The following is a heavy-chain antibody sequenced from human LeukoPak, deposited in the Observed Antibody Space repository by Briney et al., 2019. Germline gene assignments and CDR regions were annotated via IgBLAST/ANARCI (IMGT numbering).Heavy chain of an antibody. CDR1: GYTFTGYY. J-gene: IGHJ4*02. D-gene: IGHD5-24*01. CDR3: AREGRNGYNEGYFDY. Sequence: ASVKVSCKASGYTFTGYYMHWVRQAPGQGLDWMGWINPNSGGTKYAQNFQGRVTLTTDTSINTAYMELSSLRSDDTAVYYCAREGRNGYNEGYFDYWGQGALVTV. V-gene: IGHV1-2*02. CDR2: INPNSGGT.